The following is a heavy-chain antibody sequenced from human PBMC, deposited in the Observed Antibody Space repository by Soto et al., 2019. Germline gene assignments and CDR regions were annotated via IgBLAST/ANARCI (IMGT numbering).Heavy chain of an antibody. D-gene: IGHD2-8*02. CDR3: ARDSFHWYYFDY. J-gene: IGHJ4*02. Sequence: PGGSLRLSCAASGFTFSSYGMHWVRQAPGKGLEWVAVIWYDGSNKYYADSVKGRFTISRDNSKNTLYLQMNSLRAEDTAVYYCARDSFHWYYFDYWGQGTLVTVSS. CDR1: GFTFSSYG. V-gene: IGHV3-33*01. CDR2: IWYDGSNK.